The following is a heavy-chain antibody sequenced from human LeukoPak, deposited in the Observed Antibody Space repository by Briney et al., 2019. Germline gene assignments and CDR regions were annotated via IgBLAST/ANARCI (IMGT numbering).Heavy chain of an antibody. V-gene: IGHV4-34*01. CDR2: INHSGST. CDR1: GGSFSGYY. D-gene: IGHD3-22*01. CDR3: ARGYSSGYYYYYGMDV. J-gene: IGHJ6*02. Sequence: SETLSLTCAVYGGSFSGYYWSWIRQPPGKGLEWIGEINHSGSTNYNPSLKSRVTISVDTSKNQFSLKLSSVTAADTAVYYCARGYSSGYYYYYGMDVWGQGTTVTVSS.